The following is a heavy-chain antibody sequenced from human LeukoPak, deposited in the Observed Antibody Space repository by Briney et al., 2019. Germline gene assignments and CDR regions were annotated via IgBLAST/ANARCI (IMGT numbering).Heavy chain of an antibody. CDR2: IYYSGST. CDR1: GGSISSYY. D-gene: IGHD3-22*01. J-gene: IGHJ4*02. Sequence: SETLSLTCTVSGGSISSYYWSWIRQPPGKGLEWIGYIYYSGSTNYNPSLKSRVTMSVDTSKNQFSLKLSSVAAADTAVYYCARDLWYYDSSGYYSVWGQGTLVTVSS. CDR3: ARDLWYYDSSGYYSV. V-gene: IGHV4-59*12.